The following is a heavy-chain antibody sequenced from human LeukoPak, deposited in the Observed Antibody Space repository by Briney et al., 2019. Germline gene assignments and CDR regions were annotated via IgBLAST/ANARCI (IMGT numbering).Heavy chain of an antibody. J-gene: IGHJ4*02. Sequence: VSVKVSCKASGSTFTSYYMHWVRQAPGQGLEWMGIINPSGGSTSYAQKFQGRVTMTRDTSTSTVYMELSSLRSEDTAVYYCARAGTMAGISVDYWGQGTLVTVSS. CDR3: ARAGTMAGISVDY. CDR2: INPSGGST. V-gene: IGHV1-46*01. D-gene: IGHD4/OR15-4a*01. CDR1: GSTFTSYY.